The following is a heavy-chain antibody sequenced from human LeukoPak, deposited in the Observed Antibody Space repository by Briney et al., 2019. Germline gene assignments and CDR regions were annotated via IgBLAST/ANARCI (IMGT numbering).Heavy chain of an antibody. Sequence: SQTLSLTCAISGESVSSNSAAWNWIRQSPSRGLEWQGSTYYRSKWYNDYAVSVKSRITINPDTSKNQFSLQLNSVTPEDTAVYYCARDTLYCSSTSCQNYFDYWGQGTLVTVSS. J-gene: IGHJ4*02. CDR3: ARDTLYCSSTSCQNYFDY. V-gene: IGHV6-1*01. D-gene: IGHD2-2*01. CDR2: TYYRSKWYN. CDR1: GESVSSNSAA.